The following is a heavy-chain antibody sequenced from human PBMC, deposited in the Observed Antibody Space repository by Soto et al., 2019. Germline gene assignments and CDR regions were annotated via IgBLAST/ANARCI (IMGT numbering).Heavy chain of an antibody. CDR1: GGSISSGNYY. V-gene: IGHV4-30-4*01. CDR3: ATMATPAKGLYFFDY. J-gene: IGHJ4*02. D-gene: IGHD2-15*01. CDR2: ISYSGST. Sequence: QVQLQESGPGLVKPSQTLSLTCTVSGGSISSGNYYWSWIRQPPGKGLEWIGFISYSGSTYYSTSLKSRVPISVDTSKSQFSLNLSFVTAADTAVYYCATMATPAKGLYFFDYWGQGYLVTVSS.